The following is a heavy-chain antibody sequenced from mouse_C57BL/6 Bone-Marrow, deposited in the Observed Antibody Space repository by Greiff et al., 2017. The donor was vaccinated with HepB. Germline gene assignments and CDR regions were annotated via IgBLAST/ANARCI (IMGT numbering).Heavy chain of an antibody. Sequence: EVQVVESGGGLVKPGGSLKLSCAASGFTFSSYTMSWVRQTPEKRLEWVATISGGGGNTYYPDSVKGRFTISRDNAKNTLYLQMSSLRSEDTALYYCARHLLLYAMDYWGQGTSVTVSS. D-gene: IGHD1-1*01. CDR3: ARHLLLYAMDY. CDR1: GFTFSSYT. V-gene: IGHV5-9*01. CDR2: ISGGGGNT. J-gene: IGHJ4*01.